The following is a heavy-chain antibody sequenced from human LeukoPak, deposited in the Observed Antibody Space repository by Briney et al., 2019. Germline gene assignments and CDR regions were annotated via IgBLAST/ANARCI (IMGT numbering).Heavy chain of an antibody. CDR1: GGSFSDYY. J-gene: IGHJ4*02. V-gene: IGHV4-34*01. Sequence: PSETLSLTCAVYGGSFSDYYWSWIRQPPGKGLEWIGEINHSGSTNYNPSLKSRVTISVDTSKNQFSLNLSSVTAADTAVYYCAGAIRGYSYGYNFDYWGQGTLVTVSS. CDR2: INHSGST. CDR3: AGAIRGYSYGYNFDY. D-gene: IGHD5-18*01.